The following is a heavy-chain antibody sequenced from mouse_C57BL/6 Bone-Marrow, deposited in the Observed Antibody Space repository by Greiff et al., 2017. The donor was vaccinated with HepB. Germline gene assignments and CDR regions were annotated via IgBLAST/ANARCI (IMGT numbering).Heavy chain of an antibody. V-gene: IGHV1-82*01. Sequence: LMESGPELVKPGASVKISCKASGYAFSSSWMNWVKQRPGKGLEWIGRIYPGDGDTNYNGKFKGKATLTADKSSSTAYMQLSSLTSEDSAVYFCASYGPFAYWGQGTLVTVSA. D-gene: IGHD1-1*02. CDR1: GYAFSSSW. CDR2: IYPGDGDT. CDR3: ASYGPFAY. J-gene: IGHJ3*01.